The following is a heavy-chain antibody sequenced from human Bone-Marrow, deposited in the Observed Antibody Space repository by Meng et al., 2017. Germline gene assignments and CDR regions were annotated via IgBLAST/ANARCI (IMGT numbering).Heavy chain of an antibody. Sequence: QLQLQESVPGLVKPSETLSLTCSVSGGSISSSSYYWGWIRQPPGKGLEWMGTICYSGSTCYSPSLKSRVTISVDTSKHQLSLRLSSVTAADTAVYYCVRSSAWVRTGFDPWGQGTLVTVSS. J-gene: IGHJ5*02. D-gene: IGHD6-19*01. CDR1: GGSISSSSYY. V-gene: IGHV4-39*01. CDR3: VRSSAWVRTGFDP. CDR2: ICYSGST.